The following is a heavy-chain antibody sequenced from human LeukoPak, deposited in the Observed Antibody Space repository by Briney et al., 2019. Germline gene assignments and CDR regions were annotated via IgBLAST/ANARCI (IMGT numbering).Heavy chain of an antibody. CDR2: INAGSGDT. V-gene: IGHV1-3*01. D-gene: IGHD6-13*01. Sequence: ASVNVSCTASGYTFTSHAIHWVRQAPGQRPEWMGWINAGSGDTKCSQNLEGRVTITRDTSASTAYMELSSLKSEDTAVYYCARTARIAATVGDYFDYWGQGTLVTVSS. CDR1: GYTFTSHA. J-gene: IGHJ4*02. CDR3: ARTARIAATVGDYFDY.